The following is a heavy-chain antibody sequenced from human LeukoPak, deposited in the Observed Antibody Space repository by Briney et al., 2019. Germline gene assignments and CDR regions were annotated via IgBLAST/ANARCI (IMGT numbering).Heavy chain of an antibody. J-gene: IGHJ4*02. CDR3: ARDKVVGATYFDY. V-gene: IGHV3-7*01. Sequence: GSLRLSCRDSEYTFSNYWMSWVRQAPGKGLEWVANIQQDGSERYYVDSVKGRFTISRDNAKNSLYLQMNSLRAEDTAVYYCARDKVVGATYFDYWGQGTLVTVSS. CDR1: EYTFSNYW. CDR2: IQQDGSER. D-gene: IGHD1-26*01.